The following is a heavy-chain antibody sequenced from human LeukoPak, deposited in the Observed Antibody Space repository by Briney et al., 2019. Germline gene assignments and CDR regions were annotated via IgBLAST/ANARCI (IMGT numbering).Heavy chain of an antibody. CDR3: ARVRTLWTYYGMDV. CDR1: GFTFNTYW. D-gene: IGHD3/OR15-3a*01. V-gene: IGHV3-7*01. Sequence: GGSLRLSCAASGFTFNTYWMSWVREAPGKGLEWVANIKEDESEKYYVDSVKGRFTISRDNAKNSLYLEMNSLRAEDTDMYYCARVRTLWTYYGMDVWGQGTTVTVSS. J-gene: IGHJ6*02. CDR2: IKEDESEK.